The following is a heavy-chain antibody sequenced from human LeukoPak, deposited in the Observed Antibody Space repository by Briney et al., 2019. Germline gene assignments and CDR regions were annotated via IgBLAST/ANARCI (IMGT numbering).Heavy chain of an antibody. CDR2: IYPGDSDT. CDR1: GCSFTSYW. J-gene: IGHJ3*02. D-gene: IGHD5-24*01. CDR3: ARRGKMATITDAFDI. V-gene: IGHV5-51*01. Sequence: GASLKISCKGSGCSFTSYWIGWVRQLPGKGLEWMGIIYPGDSDTRYSPSFQGQVTISADKSISTAYLQWSSLKASDTAMYYCARRGKMATITDAFDIWGQGTMVAVSS.